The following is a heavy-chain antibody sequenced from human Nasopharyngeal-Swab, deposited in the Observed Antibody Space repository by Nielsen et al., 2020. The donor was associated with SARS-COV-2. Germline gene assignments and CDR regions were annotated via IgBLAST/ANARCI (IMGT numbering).Heavy chain of an antibody. CDR3: ARRETMITFGGVIAYYYGMDV. Sequence: IRQPPGKGLEWIGSIYYSGSTYYNPSLKSRVTISVDTSKNQFSLKLSSVTAADTAVYYCARRETMITFGGVIAYYYGMDVWGQGTTVTVSS. CDR2: IYYSGST. D-gene: IGHD3-16*02. J-gene: IGHJ6*02. V-gene: IGHV4-39*01.